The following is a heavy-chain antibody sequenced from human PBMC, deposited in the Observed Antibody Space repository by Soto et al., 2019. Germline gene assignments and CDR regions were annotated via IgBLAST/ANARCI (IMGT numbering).Heavy chain of an antibody. D-gene: IGHD3-3*01. CDR2: IYYSGST. V-gene: IGHV4-59*08. CDR3: ARALDFWSAYFDY. J-gene: IGHJ4*02. CDR1: GGSISSYV. Sequence: SETQSLTCTVSGGSISSYVWSWIRQPPGKGLEWIGYIYYSGSTNYNPSLKSRVTISVDTSKNQFSLKLSSVTAADTAVYYCARALDFWSAYFDYWGQGSLVTVSS.